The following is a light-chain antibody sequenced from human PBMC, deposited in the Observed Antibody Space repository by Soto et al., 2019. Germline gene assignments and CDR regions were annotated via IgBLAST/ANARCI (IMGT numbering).Light chain of an antibody. J-gene: IGLJ1*01. CDR3: SSYTSSSTLDV. CDR2: EVS. V-gene: IGLV2-14*01. CDR1: SSDVGGYKY. Sequence: QSALTQPASVSGSPGQSITISCTGTSSDVGGYKYVSWYQQHPGKAPKLMIYEVSNRPSGVSNRFSGSKSGNTASLTISGLQAEDEADYYCSSYTSSSTLDVFGIGTKVTVL.